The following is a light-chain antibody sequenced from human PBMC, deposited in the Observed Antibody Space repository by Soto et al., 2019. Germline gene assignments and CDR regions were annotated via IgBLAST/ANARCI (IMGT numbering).Light chain of an antibody. V-gene: IGKV1-39*01. CDR1: QSISNY. CDR3: QQLNSYPIT. Sequence: DIQMTQSPSSVCAAGGDRGTISCRASQSISNYLNWYQQKPGKAPELLIYAASSLQSGVPSRFSGSGSGPDLTLTISSLQPEDFATYYCQQLNSYPITFGQGTRLEIK. J-gene: IGKJ5*01. CDR2: AAS.